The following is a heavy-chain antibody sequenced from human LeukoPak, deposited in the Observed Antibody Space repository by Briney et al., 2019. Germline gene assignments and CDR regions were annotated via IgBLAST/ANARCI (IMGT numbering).Heavy chain of an antibody. CDR2: IRSKAYGGTT. V-gene: IGHV3-49*04. CDR3: TRIMTTVTHSIDY. J-gene: IGHJ4*02. D-gene: IGHD4-17*01. CDR1: GFTFGDYA. Sequence: GGSLRLACTASGFTFGDYAMSWVRQAPGKGLEWVGFIRSKAYGGTTEYAASVKGRFTISRDDSKSIAYLQMNSLKTEDTAVYYCTRIMTTVTHSIDYWGQGTLVTVSS.